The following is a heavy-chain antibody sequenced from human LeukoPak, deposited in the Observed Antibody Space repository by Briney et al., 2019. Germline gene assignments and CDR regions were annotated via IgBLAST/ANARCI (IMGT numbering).Heavy chain of an antibody. D-gene: IGHD6-13*01. Sequence: TSETLSLTCAVYGGSSSGYYWSWIRQPPGKGLEWIGEINHSGSTNYNPSLKSRVAISVDTSKNQFSLKLSSVTAADTAVYYCARVGRAAAGTYWGQGTLVTVSS. V-gene: IGHV4-34*01. CDR3: ARVGRAAAGTY. CDR1: GGSSSGYY. CDR2: INHSGST. J-gene: IGHJ4*02.